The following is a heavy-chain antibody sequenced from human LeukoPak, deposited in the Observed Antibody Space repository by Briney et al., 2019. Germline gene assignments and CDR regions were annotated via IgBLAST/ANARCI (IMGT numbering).Heavy chain of an antibody. J-gene: IGHJ4*02. D-gene: IGHD3-3*01. CDR2: ISSSSSYI. CDR1: GFTFSSYS. Sequence: GGSLRLSCAASGFTFSSYSMNWVRQAPGKGLEWVSSISSSSSYIYYADSVKGRFTISRDNAKNSLYLQMNSLRAEDTAVYYCARERDYDFWSGYRPPGYWGQGTLVTVSS. V-gene: IGHV3-21*01. CDR3: ARERDYDFWSGYRPPGY.